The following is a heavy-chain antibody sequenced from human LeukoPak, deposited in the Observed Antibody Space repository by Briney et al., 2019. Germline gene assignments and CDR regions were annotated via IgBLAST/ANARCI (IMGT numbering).Heavy chain of an antibody. J-gene: IGHJ4*02. Sequence: GGSLRLSCAASGFTFSKYWMNWVRQAPGKGLEWVANINQDGSEKHYVDSVKGRFTISRDNSKNTLYLQMNSLRAEDTAVYYCAKGPTYCSSTSCYLGYWGQGTLVTVSS. V-gene: IGHV3-7*03. CDR2: INQDGSEK. CDR3: AKGPTYCSSTSCYLGY. CDR1: GFTFSKYW. D-gene: IGHD2-2*01.